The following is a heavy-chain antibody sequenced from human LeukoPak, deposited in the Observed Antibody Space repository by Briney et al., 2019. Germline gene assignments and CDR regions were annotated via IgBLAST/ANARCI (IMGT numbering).Heavy chain of an antibody. D-gene: IGHD4-17*01. CDR3: AGMSTVTRWNNYYGVDV. V-gene: IGHV4-59*01. CDR1: GGFISSYY. Sequence: SETLSLTCTVSGGFISSYYWSWIRQPPGKGLEWIGYIYYSGSTNYNPSLKSRVPISVDTSKNQFSLKLISVTAADPAVYYCAGMSTVTRWNNYYGVDVWGQGTTVTVSS. J-gene: IGHJ6*02. CDR2: IYYSGST.